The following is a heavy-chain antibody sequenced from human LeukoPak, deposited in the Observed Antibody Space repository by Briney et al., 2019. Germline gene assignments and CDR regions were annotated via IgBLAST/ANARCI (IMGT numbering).Heavy chain of an antibody. CDR2: ISWGGGIT. CDR1: GFTFDDYA. CDR3: AKDRSGNSYGHFDY. Sequence: GGSLRLSCAASGFTFDDYAMHWVREAPGKGRGWVSLISWGGGITYYADSVEGRFTISRDNSKNSLYLHMNSLRAEDTALYYCAKDRSGNSYGHFDYWGQGTLVTVSS. V-gene: IGHV3-43D*04. J-gene: IGHJ4*02. D-gene: IGHD3-10*01.